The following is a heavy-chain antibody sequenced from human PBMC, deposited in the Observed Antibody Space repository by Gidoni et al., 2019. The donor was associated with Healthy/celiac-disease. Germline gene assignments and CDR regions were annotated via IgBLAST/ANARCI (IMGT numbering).Heavy chain of an antibody. V-gene: IGHV2-5*02. CDR2: IYWDDDK. CDR1: GFSLSTRGVV. D-gene: IGHD2-8*01. J-gene: IGHJ3*02. CDR3: AHRRDPSMLFDI. Sequence: QITLKESGPTLVKPTQTLTPTCTFSGFSLSTRGVVVGWIRQPPGKALEWLALIYWDDDKRYSPSLKSRLTITKDTSKNQVVLTMTNMDPVDTATYYCAHRRDPSMLFDIWGQGTMVTVSS.